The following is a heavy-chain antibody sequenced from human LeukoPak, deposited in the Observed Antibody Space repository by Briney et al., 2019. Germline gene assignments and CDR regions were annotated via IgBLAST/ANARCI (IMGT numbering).Heavy chain of an antibody. CDR2: IKQAGSEN. CDR3: AKDREGSSWY. J-gene: IGHJ4*02. Sequence: TGGSLRLSCAASGFIFSSYWMTWVRQAPGKGLEWVANIKQAGSENSYVDSVKGRFTISRDNAKNTLYLQMNSLRAEDTAVYYCAKDREGSSWYWGQGTLVTVSS. CDR1: GFIFSSYW. V-gene: IGHV3-7*03. D-gene: IGHD6-13*01.